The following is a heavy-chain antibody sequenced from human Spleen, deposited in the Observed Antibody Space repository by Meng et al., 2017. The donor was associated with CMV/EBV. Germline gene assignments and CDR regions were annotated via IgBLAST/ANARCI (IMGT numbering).Heavy chain of an antibody. J-gene: IGHJ4*02. CDR2: ISSSSSYI. D-gene: IGHD6-6*01. Sequence: GESLKIPCAASGFTFSSYSMNWVRQAPGKGLEWVSSISSSSSYIYYAASVKGRFTISRDNAKNSLYLQMNSLRAEDTAVYYCARDPYSSSSGVAYYLGQGTLVTVSS. CDR3: ARDPYSSSSGVAYY. CDR1: GFTFSSYS. V-gene: IGHV3-21*01.